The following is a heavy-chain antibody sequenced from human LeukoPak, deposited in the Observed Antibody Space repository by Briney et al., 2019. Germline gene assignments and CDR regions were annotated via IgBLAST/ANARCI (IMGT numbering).Heavy chain of an antibody. J-gene: IGHJ4*02. V-gene: IGHV3-30*03. CDR1: GFDFSSYG. D-gene: IGHD6-19*01. Sequence: GGSLRLSCAASGFDFSSYGMHWVRQAPGKGLEWVAVTAYDGSDKFYADSVEGRFTISRDNSKNTLDLQMNTLRIEDTAVYYCVSQGSGWEFDYWGQGTLVTVSS. CDR2: TAYDGSDK. CDR3: VSQGSGWEFDY.